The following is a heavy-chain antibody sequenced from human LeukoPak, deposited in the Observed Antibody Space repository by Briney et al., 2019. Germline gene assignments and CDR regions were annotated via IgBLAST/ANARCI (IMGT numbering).Heavy chain of an antibody. V-gene: IGHV3-23*01. CDR3: ANHFACGSTSCPPFDS. D-gene: IGHD2-2*01. CDR2: ISGSGGST. CDR1: GFTFSSYA. J-gene: IGHJ4*02. Sequence: PGGSLRLSCAASGFTFSSYAMSWVRQAPGKGLEWVSAISGSGGSTYYADSVEGRFTISRDNAKNSLYLQMNSLRVEDTAVYYCANHFACGSTSCPPFDSWGQGTLVTVPS.